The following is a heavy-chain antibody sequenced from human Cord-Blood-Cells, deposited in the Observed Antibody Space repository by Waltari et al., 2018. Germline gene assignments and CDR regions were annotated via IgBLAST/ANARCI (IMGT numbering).Heavy chain of an antibody. CDR2: IYTSGST. CDR3: ARGTYYDFWSGYAFDAFDI. Sequence: QVQLQESGPGLVKPSQTLSLTCTVSGGSISSGSYYWGWIRQPAGKGLEWIGYIYTSGSTNYNPSLTSRVTISVDTSKNQFSLKLSSVTAADTAVYYCARGTYYDFWSGYAFDAFDIWGQGTMVTVSS. CDR1: GGSISSGSYY. J-gene: IGHJ3*02. D-gene: IGHD3-3*01. V-gene: IGHV4-61*09.